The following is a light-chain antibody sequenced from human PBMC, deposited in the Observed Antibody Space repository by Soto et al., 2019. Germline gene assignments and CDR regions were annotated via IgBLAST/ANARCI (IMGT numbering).Light chain of an antibody. Sequence: EILLTQSPDSLSLSPGDRATLSCRASQSFSSTFFAWYQQKPGQAPRLLIYGASNRATGIPDRFSGSGSGTDFTLTISRLEPEDFAVYYCQQYASSVTFGQGTKVEIK. CDR2: GAS. J-gene: IGKJ1*01. CDR1: QSFSSTF. V-gene: IGKV3-20*01. CDR3: QQYASSVT.